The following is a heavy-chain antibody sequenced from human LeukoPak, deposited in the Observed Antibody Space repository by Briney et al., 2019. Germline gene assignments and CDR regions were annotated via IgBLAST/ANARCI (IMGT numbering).Heavy chain of an antibody. CDR1: GFTFSSYA. V-gene: IGHV3-23*01. D-gene: IGHD3-10*01. Sequence: GESLKISCAASGFTFSSYAMSWFRQAPGKGLEWVSGISDSGGNTYYADSVKGRFTISRDKSKNTLYLQMDSLRAEDTALYYCAKDWATLIRGADYWGQGTRVTVSS. J-gene: IGHJ4*02. CDR2: ISDSGGNT. CDR3: AKDWATLIRGADY.